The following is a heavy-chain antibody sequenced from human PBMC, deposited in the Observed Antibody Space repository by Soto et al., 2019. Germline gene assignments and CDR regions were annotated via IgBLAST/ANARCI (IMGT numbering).Heavy chain of an antibody. V-gene: IGHV4-31*03. CDR3: ARTWVPGGAYFDY. Sequence: QVQLQESGPGLVKPSQTLSLTCTVSGGSISSGGYYWSWIRQHPGKGLEWIGYIYYSGNTYYNPSLKSRVTISVDTSKNQFSLKLSSVTAADTAVYYCARTWVPGGAYFDYWGQGTLVTVSS. CDR1: GGSISSGGYY. CDR2: IYYSGNT. D-gene: IGHD1-1*01. J-gene: IGHJ4*02.